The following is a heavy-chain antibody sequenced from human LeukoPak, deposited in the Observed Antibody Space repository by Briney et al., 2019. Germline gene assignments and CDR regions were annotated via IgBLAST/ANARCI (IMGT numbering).Heavy chain of an antibody. J-gene: IGHJ4*02. CDR2: ISPSGSTI. V-gene: IGHV3-48*03. CDR3: ARDEVGVTTEFDY. D-gene: IGHD1-26*01. Sequence: PGGSLRLSCAASGFTFSSYEMNWVRQAPGKGLEGVSYISPSGSTIYYADSVKGRFTISRDNAKNSLYLQMNSLRVEDTAVYYCARDEVGVTTEFDYWGQGTVVTVSS. CDR1: GFTFSSYE.